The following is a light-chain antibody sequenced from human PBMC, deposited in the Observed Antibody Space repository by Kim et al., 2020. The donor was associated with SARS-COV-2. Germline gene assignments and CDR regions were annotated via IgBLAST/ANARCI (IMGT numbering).Light chain of an antibody. CDR1: ASVTRGA. CDR3: QQYGVSVT. V-gene: IGKV3-20*01. J-gene: IGKJ3*01. Sequence: FSRRERAAHSCTAGASVTRGASAWYPQKPGQAPRRLIYGASNRATGIPDRCSGSGSGTDFTLSISRLEPEDFAVYYCQQYGVSVTFGPGTKVDIK. CDR2: GAS.